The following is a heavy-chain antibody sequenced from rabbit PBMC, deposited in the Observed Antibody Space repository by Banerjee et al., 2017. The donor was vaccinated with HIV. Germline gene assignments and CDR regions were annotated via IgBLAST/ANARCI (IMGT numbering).Heavy chain of an antibody. CDR2: INTSSGNT. CDR1: GFSFSNKAV. CDR3: VRGGDSYDDYGDTRLDL. V-gene: IGHV1S45*01. J-gene: IGHJ3*01. D-gene: IGHD2-1*01. Sequence: QEHLEESGGDLVKAEGSLTLTCTASGFSFSNKAVMCWVRQAPGKGLEWIACINTSSGNTVYATWAKGRFTISKTSSTTVTLQMTSLTAADTATYFCVRGGDSYDDYGDTRLDLWGPGTLVTVS.